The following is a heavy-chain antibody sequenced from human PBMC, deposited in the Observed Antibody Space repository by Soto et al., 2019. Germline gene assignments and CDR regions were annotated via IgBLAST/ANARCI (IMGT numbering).Heavy chain of an antibody. Sequence: GGTLRLSCAASGYTFDDYAMHWVRQAPGKGLEWVSGISWNSGSLDYADSVKGRFTISRDNAKNSLYLQMNSLRAEDTAMYYCAKDKYISIGPFDYLGQGSLVTV. CDR2: ISWNSGSL. J-gene: IGHJ4*02. V-gene: IGHV3-9*01. D-gene: IGHD6-13*01. CDR3: AKDKYISIGPFDY. CDR1: GYTFDDYA.